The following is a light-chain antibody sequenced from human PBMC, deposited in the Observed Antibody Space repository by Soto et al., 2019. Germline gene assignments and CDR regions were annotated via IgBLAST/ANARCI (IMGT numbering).Light chain of an antibody. CDR1: QSLLHSSGNNF. CDR2: LGS. CDR3: MQALHTPYT. V-gene: IGKV2-28*01. Sequence: DIVMTQSPFSLPVTPGEPASISCRSSQSLLHSSGNNFLDWYLQKPGQSPQLLIYLGSNRASGVPDRFSGSGSGTDFTLKISRVEAEDVGVYYCMQALHTPYTFGQGTKLEIK. J-gene: IGKJ2*01.